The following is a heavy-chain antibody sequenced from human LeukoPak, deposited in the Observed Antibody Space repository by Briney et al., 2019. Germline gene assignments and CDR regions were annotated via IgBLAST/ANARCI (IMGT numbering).Heavy chain of an antibody. D-gene: IGHD4-17*01. CDR1: GFTFSNYA. J-gene: IGHJ1*01. CDR3: AKGTNYGDYVDFQH. V-gene: IGHV3-23*01. Sequence: GGSLRLSCAASGFTFSNYAMSWVRQAPGKGLEWVSAISGSGGSTYYADSVKGRFTISRDNSKNTLYLQMNSLRAEDTAVYYCAKGTNYGDYVDFQHWGQGTLVTVSS. CDR2: ISGSGGST.